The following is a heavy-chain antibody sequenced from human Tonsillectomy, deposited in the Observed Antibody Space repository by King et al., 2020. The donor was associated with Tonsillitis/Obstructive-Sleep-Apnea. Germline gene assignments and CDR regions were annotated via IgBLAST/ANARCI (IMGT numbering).Heavy chain of an antibody. Sequence: VQLVESGTEVKKPGSSVKVSCKFSGGTFSSHSLSWVRQAPGQGLEWMGGIVPMYSSSDYARQFQGRVTITADKSTSTGYMELRGLRSEDTAIYYCARGEGLGALSFGHGLDVWGQGTTVTVSS. D-gene: IGHD3-16*02. V-gene: IGHV1-69*06. CDR2: IVPMYSSS. CDR3: ARGEGLGALSFGHGLDV. J-gene: IGHJ6*02. CDR1: GGTFSSHS.